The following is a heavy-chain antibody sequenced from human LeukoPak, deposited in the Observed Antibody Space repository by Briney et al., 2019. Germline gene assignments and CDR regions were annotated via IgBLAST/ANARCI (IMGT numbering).Heavy chain of an antibody. CDR1: GFTFSSCA. CDR3: ARGTPSSSGWLYYGMDV. V-gene: IGHV3-30-3*01. CDR2: ISYDGSNK. J-gene: IGHJ6*02. Sequence: GGSLRLSCAASGFTFSSCAMSWVRQAPGKGLEWVAVISYDGSNKYYADSVKGRFTISRDNSKNTLYLQMNSLRAEDTAVYYCARGTPSSSGWLYYGMDVWGQGTTVTVSS. D-gene: IGHD6-19*01.